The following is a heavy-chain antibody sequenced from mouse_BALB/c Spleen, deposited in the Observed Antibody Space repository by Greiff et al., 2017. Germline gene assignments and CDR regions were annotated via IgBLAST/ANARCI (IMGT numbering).Heavy chain of an antibody. CDR1: GFSLTSYG. V-gene: IGHV2-5-1*01. D-gene: IGHD4-1*02. Sequence: QVQLQQSGPSLVQPSQSLSITCTVSGFSLTSYGVHWVRQSPGKGLEWLGVIWRGGSTDYNAALMSRLSITKDNSKSQVFFKMNSLQADDTAIYYCAKHNWDVKAMDDWGQGTSVTVSS. CDR2: IWRGGST. J-gene: IGHJ4*01. CDR3: AKHNWDVKAMDD.